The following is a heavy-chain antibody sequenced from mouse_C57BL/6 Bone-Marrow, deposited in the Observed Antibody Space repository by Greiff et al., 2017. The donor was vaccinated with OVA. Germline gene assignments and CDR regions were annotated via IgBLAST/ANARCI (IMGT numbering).Heavy chain of an antibody. CDR2: INPNYGTT. CDR3: ARGNYYGAPYWCFDV. CDR1: GYSFTDYN. V-gene: IGHV1-39*01. D-gene: IGHD1-1*01. J-gene: IGHJ1*03. Sequence: EVQLQESGPELVKPGASVKISCKASGYSFTDYNMNWVKQSNGKSLEWIGVINPNYGTTSYNQKFKGKATLTVDQSSSTAYLQLNSLTSEDSAVYYCARGNYYGAPYWCFDVWGKGTTVTVSS.